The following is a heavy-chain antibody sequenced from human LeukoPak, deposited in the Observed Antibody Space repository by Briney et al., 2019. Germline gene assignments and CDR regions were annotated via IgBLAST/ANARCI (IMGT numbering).Heavy chain of an antibody. CDR2: ISSSSSYI. V-gene: IGHV3-21*01. D-gene: IGHD5-18*01. CDR1: GFTFSSYS. CDR3: ARALDTAMVLNYYYYYMDV. J-gene: IGHJ6*03. Sequence: GGSLRLSCAASGFTFSSYSMNWVRQAPGKGLEWVSSISSSSSYIYYADSVKGRFTISRDNAKNSLYLQMNSLRAEDTAVYYCARALDTAMVLNYYYYYMDVWGKGTTVTISS.